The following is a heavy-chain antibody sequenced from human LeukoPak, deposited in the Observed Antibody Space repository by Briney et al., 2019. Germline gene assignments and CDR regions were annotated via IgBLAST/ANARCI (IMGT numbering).Heavy chain of an antibody. J-gene: IGHJ4*02. V-gene: IGHV3-30-3*01. Sequence: PGGSLRLSCAASGFTFSSYAMHWVRQAPGKGLEWVAVISYDGSNKYYADSVKGRFTISRDNSKNTLYLQMNSLRAEDTAVYYCARRFDSWGRGTLVTVSS. CDR3: ARRFDS. CDR1: GFTFSSYA. CDR2: ISYDGSNK.